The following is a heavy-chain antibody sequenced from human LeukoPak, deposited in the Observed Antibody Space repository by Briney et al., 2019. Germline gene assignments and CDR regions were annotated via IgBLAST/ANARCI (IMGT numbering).Heavy chain of an antibody. CDR3: AGASRVRLDY. CDR2: IYNSGST. V-gene: IGHV4-59*01. J-gene: IGHJ4*02. D-gene: IGHD4/OR15-4a*01. Sequence: SETLSLTCTVSGGSISSNYWSWIRQPPGKGLEWIGYIYNSGSTIYNPSLKSRVTISVDTSKNQFSLKLSSVTAADTAVYYCAGASRVRLDYWGQGTLVAVSS. CDR1: GGSISSNY.